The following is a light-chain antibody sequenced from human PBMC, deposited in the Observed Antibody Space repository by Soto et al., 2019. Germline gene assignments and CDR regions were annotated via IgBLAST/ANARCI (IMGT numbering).Light chain of an antibody. V-gene: IGKV1-39*01. CDR1: QTITTY. J-gene: IGKJ1*01. CDR2: GAS. CDR3: QQSHSTPWT. Sequence: DIQMTQSPSSLSASVGERVTITCRASQTITTYLNWYQQKPGKAPKLLIYGASSLQSGVPSRFTGSGSGTDFILTISSLQPEDSASYHCQQSHSTPWTFGQGTKVEIK.